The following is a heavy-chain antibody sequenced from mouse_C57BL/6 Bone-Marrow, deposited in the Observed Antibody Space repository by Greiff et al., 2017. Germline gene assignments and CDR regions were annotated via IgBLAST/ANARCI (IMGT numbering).Heavy chain of an antibody. CDR2: IYPGSGST. Sequence: QVQLQQPGAELVKPGASVKMSCKASGYTFTSYWITWVKQRPGQGLEWIGDIYPGSGSTNYNEKFKSKATLTVDTSSSTAYMQLSSLTSEDSAVYYSASGLRRGGYFDNWGEDTTLTVSS. CDR3: ASGLRRGGYFDN. D-gene: IGHD2-4*01. V-gene: IGHV1-55*01. J-gene: IGHJ2*01. CDR1: GYTFTSYW.